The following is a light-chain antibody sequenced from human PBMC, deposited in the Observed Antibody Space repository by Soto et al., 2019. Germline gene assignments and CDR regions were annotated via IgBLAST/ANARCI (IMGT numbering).Light chain of an antibody. CDR2: GAS. J-gene: IGKJ4*01. V-gene: IGKV3-15*01. CDR3: QQYNNWPPGLT. CDR1: QSVGSN. Sequence: EIVMTQSPATLSVSPGERATLSCRASQSVGSNLAWYQQKPGQAPRLLIYGASTRATGIPARFSGSGSGTEFTLTISSLQSEDSAVYYCQQYNNWPPGLTFGGGTKVEIK.